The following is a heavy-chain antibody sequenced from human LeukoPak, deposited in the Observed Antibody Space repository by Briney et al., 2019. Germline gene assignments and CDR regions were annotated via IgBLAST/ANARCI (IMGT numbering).Heavy chain of an antibody. J-gene: IGHJ4*02. V-gene: IGHV3-49*04. CDR3: TRLYYYDSSGYYPPFY. CDR2: IRSKAYGGTT. CDR1: GFTFGDYA. D-gene: IGHD3-22*01. Sequence: PGGSLRLSCTASGFTFGDYAMSWVRQAPGKGLEWVGFIRSKAYGGTTEYAASVKGRFTISRDDSKSIAYLQMNSLKTEDTAVYYCTRLYYYDSSGYYPPFYWGQGTLVTVSS.